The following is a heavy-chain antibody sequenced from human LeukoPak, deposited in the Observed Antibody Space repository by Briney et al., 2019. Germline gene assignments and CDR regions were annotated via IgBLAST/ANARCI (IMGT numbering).Heavy chain of an antibody. D-gene: IGHD1-14*01. Sequence: TGGSLRLSCAASGFTFDDYAMHWVRQAPGKGLEWVSLISWDGGSTYYADSVKGRFTISRDNSKNSLYLQMNSLRAEDTAVYYCARGTLNIPGEHGAFDYWGQGTLVTVSS. V-gene: IGHV3-43D*03. CDR1: GFTFDDYA. CDR2: ISWDGGST. CDR3: ARGTLNIPGEHGAFDY. J-gene: IGHJ4*02.